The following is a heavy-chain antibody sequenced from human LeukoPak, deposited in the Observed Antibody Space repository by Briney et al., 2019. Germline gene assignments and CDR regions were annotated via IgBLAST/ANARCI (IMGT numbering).Heavy chain of an antibody. CDR3: AREFGRPGYYFDY. V-gene: IGHV1-2*02. J-gene: IGHJ4*02. Sequence: ASVKVSCKASGYTFTGYYMNWVRQAPGQGLEWMGWINPNSGGTNSVKKFQGRVTMTRDTSISTAYMDLSRLRSDDTTVYYCAREFGRPGYYFDYWGQGTLVTVSS. CDR2: INPNSGGT. D-gene: IGHD3-16*01. CDR1: GYTFTGYY.